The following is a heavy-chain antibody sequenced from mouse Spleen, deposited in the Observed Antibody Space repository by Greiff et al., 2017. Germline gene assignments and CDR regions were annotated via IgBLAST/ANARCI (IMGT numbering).Heavy chain of an antibody. CDR3: ARHPDGYYRYDFDY. J-gene: IGHJ2*01. CDR2: INSNGGST. Sequence: EVKLVESGGGLVKPGGSLKLSCAASGFTFSSYAMSWVRQTPEKRLEWVAAINSNGGSTYYPATVKDRFTISRDNAKNTLYLQMSSLRSEDTALYYCARHPDGYYRYDFDYWGQGTTLTVSS. D-gene: IGHD2-3*01. V-gene: IGHV5-6-2*01. CDR1: GFTFSSYA.